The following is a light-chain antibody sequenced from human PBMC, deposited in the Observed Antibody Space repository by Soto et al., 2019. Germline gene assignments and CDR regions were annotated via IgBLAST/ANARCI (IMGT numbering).Light chain of an antibody. CDR3: ATWDDSLNVGV. Sequence: QSVLTQSPSTSATPGQRVSISCSGSSSNIGSNYVYWYQQLPGAAPKLLIYRNDERPSGVPDRFSGSKSDTSASLAISGLRVEDEADYYCATWDDSLNVGVFGGGTKLTVL. J-gene: IGLJ3*02. CDR1: SSNIGSNY. V-gene: IGLV1-47*01. CDR2: RND.